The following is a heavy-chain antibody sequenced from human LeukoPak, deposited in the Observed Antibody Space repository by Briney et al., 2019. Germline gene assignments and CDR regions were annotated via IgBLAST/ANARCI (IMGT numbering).Heavy chain of an antibody. CDR2: IKQDGSEK. Sequence: GGSLRLSCAASGFTFSSYWMSWVRQAPGKGLEWVANIKQDGSEKYYVDSVKGRFTISRDNAKNSLYLQMNSLRAEDTAVYYCARDGYYYDSSGYSYYYYGMDVWGQGTTVTVSS. CDR1: GFTFSSYW. V-gene: IGHV3-7*01. D-gene: IGHD3-22*01. J-gene: IGHJ6*02. CDR3: ARDGYYYDSSGYSYYYYGMDV.